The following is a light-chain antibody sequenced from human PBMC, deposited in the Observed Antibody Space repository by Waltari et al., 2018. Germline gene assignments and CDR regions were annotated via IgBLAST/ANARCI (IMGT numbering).Light chain of an antibody. CDR1: QNIGRN. CDR2: GAS. V-gene: IGKV3-15*01. CDR3: QQYSDWPPWT. J-gene: IGKJ1*01. Sequence: EIVMTQSPATLSVSPGEGVTLSCRASQNIGRNLAWYQQIPGQAPRLLMYGASTRATGIPGRFSGSGSGTAFTLTISSLQSEDFAFYFCQQYSDWPPWTFGQGTKVEI.